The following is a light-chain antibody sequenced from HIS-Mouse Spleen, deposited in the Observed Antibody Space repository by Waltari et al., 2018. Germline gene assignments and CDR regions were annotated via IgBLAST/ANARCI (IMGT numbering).Light chain of an antibody. V-gene: IGLV2-23*01. CDR1: SRGGGGYKL. J-gene: IGLJ3*02. CDR2: EGS. CDR3: CSYAGSSTWV. Sequence: QAALTQPSSVLWAPGQAITSSCTGTSRGGGGYKLGSWYQHHPGKPPKLMIYEGSTRPSGGSKRFSGSRSGNMASLTISGLPAEDEADYYCCSYAGSSTWVFGGGTKLTVL.